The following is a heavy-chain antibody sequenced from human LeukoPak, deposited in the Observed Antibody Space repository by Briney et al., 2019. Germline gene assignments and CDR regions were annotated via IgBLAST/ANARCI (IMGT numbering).Heavy chain of an antibody. V-gene: IGHV3-11*04. CDR3: AGDYSGSSLGY. J-gene: IGHJ4*02. CDR1: GFTFSDYN. CDR2: ISSSGTTM. Sequence: GGSLRLSCAASGFTFSDYNMTWIRQAPGKGLEWVSYISSSGTTMYYADSVKGRFTISRDNAKNSLYLQMNSLRPEDTAVYYCAGDYSGSSLGYWGQGTLVTVSS. D-gene: IGHD1-26*01.